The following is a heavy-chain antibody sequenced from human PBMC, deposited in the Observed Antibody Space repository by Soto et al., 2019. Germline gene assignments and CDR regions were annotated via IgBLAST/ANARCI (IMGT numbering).Heavy chain of an antibody. CDR1: GFTFSSYA. D-gene: IGHD2-2*01. CDR3: AKGYCSSTSCFSASRDYFDY. J-gene: IGHJ4*02. V-gene: IGHV3-23*01. CDR2: ISGSGGST. Sequence: GVLRLSCAASGFTFSSYAMSWVRQAPGKGLEWVSAISGSGGSTYYADSVKGRFTISRDNSKNTLYLQMNSLRAEDTAVYYCAKGYCSSTSCFSASRDYFDYWGQGTLVTVSS.